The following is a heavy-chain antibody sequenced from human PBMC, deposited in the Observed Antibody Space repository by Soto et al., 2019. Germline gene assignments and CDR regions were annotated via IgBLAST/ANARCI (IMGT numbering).Heavy chain of an antibody. V-gene: IGHV3-23*01. CDR2: ISGSGGIT. D-gene: IGHD3-3*01. J-gene: IGHJ6*03. CDR1: GFTFSSYA. Sequence: EVQLLESGGGLVQPGGSLRLSCATSGFTFSSYAMAWVRQAPWKGLEWVSAISGSGGITYHAASVKGRFSISRDNSRNMLYLLMNSLGAEDTAVYYCARAAHYDFWSGYYYMDVWGIGTTVTVSS. CDR3: ARAAHYDFWSGYYYMDV.